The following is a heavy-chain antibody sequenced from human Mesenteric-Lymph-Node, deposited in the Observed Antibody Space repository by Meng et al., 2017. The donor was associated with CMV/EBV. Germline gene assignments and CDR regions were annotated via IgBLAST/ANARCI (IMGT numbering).Heavy chain of an antibody. CDR1: GFTFSNYA. CDR2: ISVSAGST. J-gene: IGHJ4*02. V-gene: IGHV3-23*01. Sequence: GESLKISCAASGFTFSNYAMTWVRQAPGKGLEWVSGISVSAGSTYYADSVKGRFTISRDNSRNTLYLQMNSLRAEDTAVYYCAKDLFYDGSGYYLGNWGQGTLVTVSS. D-gene: IGHD3-22*01. CDR3: AKDLFYDGSGYYLGN.